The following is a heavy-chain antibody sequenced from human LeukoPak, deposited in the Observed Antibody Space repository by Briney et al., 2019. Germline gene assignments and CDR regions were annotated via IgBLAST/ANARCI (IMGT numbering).Heavy chain of an antibody. J-gene: IGHJ4*02. V-gene: IGHV3-30*18. Sequence: GGSLRLSCAASGLTFSRYGMHWVRPAPGKGLEWGAVISYDGSNKYYADSVKGRFTISRDNSKNTLYLRMNSLRAEDTAVYYCAKVGGGYYFDYWGQGTLVTVSS. D-gene: IGHD3-10*01. CDR3: AKVGGGYYFDY. CDR2: ISYDGSNK. CDR1: GLTFSRYG.